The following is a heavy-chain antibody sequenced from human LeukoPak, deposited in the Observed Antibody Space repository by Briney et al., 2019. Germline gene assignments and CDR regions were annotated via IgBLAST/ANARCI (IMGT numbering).Heavy chain of an antibody. D-gene: IGHD6-19*01. Sequence: SETLSLTCTVSGGSISSYYWSWIRQPPGKGLEWIGYIYYSGSTNYNPSLKSRVTISVDTSKNQFSLKLSSVTAADTAVYYCARRGPQYSSGWDYYYGMDVWGQGTTVTVSS. CDR1: GGSISSYY. V-gene: IGHV4-59*08. CDR2: IYYSGST. CDR3: ARRGPQYSSGWDYYYGMDV. J-gene: IGHJ6*02.